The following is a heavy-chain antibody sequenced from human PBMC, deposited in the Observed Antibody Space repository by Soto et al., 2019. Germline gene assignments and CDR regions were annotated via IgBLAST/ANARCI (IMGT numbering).Heavy chain of an antibody. D-gene: IGHD2-2*01. CDR3: ASEPHSNSWGDFHH. J-gene: IGHJ1*01. CDR1: GASVSSGDYY. Sequence: PSETLSLTCSVSGASVSSGDYYWNWIRQPPGKGLEWIGYIYNSGTTNYNPSLKSRVTISVDTSKNQFSLQLSSVTAADTAIYYCASEPHSNSWGDFHHWGLGTLVTVSS. CDR2: IYNSGTT. V-gene: IGHV4-61*08.